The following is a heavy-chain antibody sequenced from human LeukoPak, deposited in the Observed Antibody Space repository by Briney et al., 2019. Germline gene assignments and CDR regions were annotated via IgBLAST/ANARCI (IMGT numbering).Heavy chain of an antibody. CDR2: IIPIFGTA. J-gene: IGHJ6*02. CDR3: ARDHCSSTSCPLGYYYGMDV. CDR1: GGTFSSYA. V-gene: IGHV1-69*13. D-gene: IGHD2-2*01. Sequence: GASVKVSCKASGGTFSSYAISWVRQAPGQGLEWMGGIIPIFGTANYAQKFQGRVTITADESTSTAYMELSSLRSEDTAVYHCARDHCSSTSCPLGYYYGMDVWGQGTTVTVSS.